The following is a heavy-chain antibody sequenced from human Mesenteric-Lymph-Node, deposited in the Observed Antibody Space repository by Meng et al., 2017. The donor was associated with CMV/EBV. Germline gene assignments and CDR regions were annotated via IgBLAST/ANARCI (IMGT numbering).Heavy chain of an antibody. D-gene: IGHD6-19*01. CDR1: GYTFTSYY. J-gene: IGHJ6*02. V-gene: IGHV1-46*01. Sequence: ASVKVSCKASGYTFTSYYMHWVRQAPGQGLEWMGIINPSGGSTSYAQKLQGRVTMTTDTSTSTAYMELRSLRSDDTAVYYCARERIAVAGTSVDYYYYGMDVWGQGTTVTVSS. CDR3: ARERIAVAGTSVDYYYYGMDV. CDR2: INPSGGST.